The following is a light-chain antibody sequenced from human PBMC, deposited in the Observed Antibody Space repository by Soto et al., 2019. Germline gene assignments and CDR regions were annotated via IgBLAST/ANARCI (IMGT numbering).Light chain of an antibody. V-gene: IGLV6-57*04. J-gene: IGLJ2*01. Sequence: NFMLTQPHSVSESPGKTVTISCTRSSGSIASNHVQWYQQRPGSAPTTVIYKNVQRPSGVPDRFSGSIDSSSNSASLTTSGLKTEDEADYYCQSYDDNSVVFGGGTKLTVL. CDR2: KNV. CDR1: SGSIASNH. CDR3: QSYDDNSVV.